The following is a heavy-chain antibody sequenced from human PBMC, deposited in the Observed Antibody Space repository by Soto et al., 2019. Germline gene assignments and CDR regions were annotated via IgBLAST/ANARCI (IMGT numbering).Heavy chain of an antibody. CDR2: IIPIFGTA. Sequence: QVQLVQSGAEVKKPGSSVKVSCKASGGTFSSYAISWVRQAPGQGLEWMGGIIPIFGTANYAQKFQGRVTITAEESTSTAYMELSSLRSEDTAVYYCASYDSSGYYPNDAFDIWGQGTMVTVSS. CDR3: ASYDSSGYYPNDAFDI. CDR1: GGTFSSYA. J-gene: IGHJ3*02. V-gene: IGHV1-69*01. D-gene: IGHD3-22*01.